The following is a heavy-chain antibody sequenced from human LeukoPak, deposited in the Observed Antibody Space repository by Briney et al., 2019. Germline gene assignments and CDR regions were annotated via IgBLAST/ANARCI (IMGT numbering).Heavy chain of an antibody. CDR3: ANQYGDY. V-gene: IGHV3-30*18. CDR1: GFTLSSYG. Sequence: TGGSLRLSCAASGFTLSSYGMHWVRQAPGKGLEWVAVISYDGSNIYYADSVKGRFTISRDNSKNTLYLQMNSQRAEDTSVYYCANQYGDYWGKGTLVTVSS. D-gene: IGHD2-8*01. CDR2: ISYDGSNI. J-gene: IGHJ4*02.